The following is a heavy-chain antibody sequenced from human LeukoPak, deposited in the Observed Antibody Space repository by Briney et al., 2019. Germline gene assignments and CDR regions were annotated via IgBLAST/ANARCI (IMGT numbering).Heavy chain of an antibody. V-gene: IGHV3-21*01. J-gene: IGHJ4*02. Sequence: GGSLRLSCAASGFTFNSYSMIWVRQAPGKGLEWVSTISSSSTYIYYADSVKGRFTISRDTAKSSLYLQMDSLRAEDTAVYYCARDLAAAATLYWGQGTLVTVSS. CDR3: ARDLAAAATLY. CDR2: ISSSSTYI. D-gene: IGHD6-13*01. CDR1: GFTFNSYS.